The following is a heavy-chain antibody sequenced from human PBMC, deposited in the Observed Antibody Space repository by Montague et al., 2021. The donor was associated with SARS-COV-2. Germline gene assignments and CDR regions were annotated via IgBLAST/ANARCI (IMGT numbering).Heavy chain of an antibody. CDR3: VSVLDNRVRDY. Sequence: SETLSLTCLCHVRSHSSGSQARIGRPPVGTPPPKVGVCPHLRDTYYIPSLKSRLTISLDSSKNQFSLQARSVTAADTAVYYCVSVLDNRVRDYWGQGTLVTVSS. J-gene: IGHJ4*02. V-gene: IGHV4-38-2*01. D-gene: IGHD3/OR15-3a*01. CDR2: CPHLRDT. CDR1: VRSHSSGSQ.